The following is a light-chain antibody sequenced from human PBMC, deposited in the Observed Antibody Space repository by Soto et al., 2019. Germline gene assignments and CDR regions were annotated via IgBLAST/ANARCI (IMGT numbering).Light chain of an antibody. V-gene: IGLV1-44*01. CDR3: AAWDDSLNVL. Sequence: QSVLTQPPSASGTPGQRVTISCSGSSSNIGSNTVNWYQQLPGTAPKLLIYSNNQRPSGVPDRFSGSKSGTSAPLAISGLQSEDEADYYCAAWDDSLNVLFGGGTKLTV. CDR1: SSNIGSNT. CDR2: SNN. J-gene: IGLJ2*01.